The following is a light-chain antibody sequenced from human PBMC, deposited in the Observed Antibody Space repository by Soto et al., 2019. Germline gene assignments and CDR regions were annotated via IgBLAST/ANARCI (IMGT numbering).Light chain of an antibody. Sequence: SYVLTQPPSVSVAPGQTASITCGGTNIGSKSVHWYQQKPGQAPVLVVYDDSGRPSGIPERVSGSSSGAERYLTISSLQSEDEADYYCQTWGTGIGVFGGGTKLTVL. J-gene: IGLJ3*02. CDR2: DDS. V-gene: IGLV3-21*02. CDR3: QTWGTGIGV. CDR1: NIGSKS.